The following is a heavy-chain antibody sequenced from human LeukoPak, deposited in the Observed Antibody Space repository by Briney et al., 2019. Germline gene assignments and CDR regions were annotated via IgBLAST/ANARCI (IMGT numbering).Heavy chain of an antibody. J-gene: IGHJ4*02. CDR1: GGSISSHY. Sequence: SETLSLTCTVSGGSISSHYWSWLRQPAGKGLEYIGRIHTSGITNYNPSLKSRVTMSGDTSKNQFYLNRRSVTAADTAVYYCARDLGSNYVYFDYWGQGSLVTVSS. CDR3: ARDLGSNYVYFDY. CDR2: IHTSGIT. D-gene: IGHD1-26*01. V-gene: IGHV4-4*07.